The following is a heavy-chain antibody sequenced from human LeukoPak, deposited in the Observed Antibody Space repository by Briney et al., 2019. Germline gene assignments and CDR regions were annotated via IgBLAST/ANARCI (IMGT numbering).Heavy chain of an antibody. CDR3: AKVPGLPSSIVARRPIGSDY. J-gene: IGHJ4*02. D-gene: IGHD6-6*01. CDR1: GFTFSSYA. Sequence: PGGSLRLSCAASGFTFSSYAMHWVRQAPGKGLEWVAVISYDGTNEYSADSVKGRLTISRDNSKNTLYLQMNSLRAEDTAVYYCAKVPGLPSSIVARRPIGSDYWGQGTLVTVSS. V-gene: IGHV3-30-3*01. CDR2: ISYDGTNE.